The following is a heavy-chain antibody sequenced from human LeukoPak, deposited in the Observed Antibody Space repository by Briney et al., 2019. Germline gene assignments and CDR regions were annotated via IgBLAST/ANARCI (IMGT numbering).Heavy chain of an antibody. CDR2: IIPIFGTA. V-gene: IGHV1-69*13. Sequence: ASVKVSCKASGGTFSSYAISWVRQAPGQGLEWMGGIIPIFGTANYAQKFQGRVTITADESTSTAYMELSSLRSEDTAVYYCARDSNNSWIQLWSPYDYYYYMDVWGKGTTVTVSS. CDR1: GGTFSSYA. CDR3: ARDSNNSWIQLWSPYDYYYYMDV. D-gene: IGHD5-18*01. J-gene: IGHJ6*03.